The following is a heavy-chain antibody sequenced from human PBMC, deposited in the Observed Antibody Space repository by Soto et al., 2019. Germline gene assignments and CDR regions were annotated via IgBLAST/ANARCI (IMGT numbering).Heavy chain of an antibody. Sequence: EVQLVESGGGLVQPGGSLRLPCAASGFTFDDYAMHWVRQAPGKGLEWVSGINWNSDTIGYADSVKGRFTVSRDNAKGSLLLQMSSLRAEDTAVYFCAMSNSNDLYYHFESWGQGTPVTVSS. V-gene: IGHV3-9*01. J-gene: IGHJ4*02. CDR2: INWNSDTI. D-gene: IGHD3-22*01. CDR1: GFTFDDYA. CDR3: AMSNSNDLYYHFES.